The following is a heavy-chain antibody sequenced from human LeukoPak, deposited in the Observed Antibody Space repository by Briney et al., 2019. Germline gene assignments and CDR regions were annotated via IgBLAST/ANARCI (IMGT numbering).Heavy chain of an antibody. CDR3: ARARGDQNYYYGMDV. D-gene: IGHD3-10*01. V-gene: IGHV1-18*01. CDR2: ISAYNGNT. Sequence: ASVKVSCKASGYTFTSYGISWVRQAPGQGLEWMGWISAYNGNTNYAQKLQGRVTMTRDTSTSTVYMGLSSLRSEDTAVYYCARARGDQNYYYGMDVWGQGTTVTVSS. J-gene: IGHJ6*02. CDR1: GYTFTSYG.